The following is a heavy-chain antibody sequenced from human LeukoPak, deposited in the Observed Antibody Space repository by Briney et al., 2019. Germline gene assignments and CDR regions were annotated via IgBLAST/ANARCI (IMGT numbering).Heavy chain of an antibody. D-gene: IGHD4-17*01. CDR1: GGSISSYY. J-gene: IGHJ3*02. V-gene: IGHV4-59*08. CDR3: ARATTVIAFDI. CDR2: IYYSGST. Sequence: SETLSLTCTVSGGSISSYYWSWIRQPPGKGLEWIGYIYYSGSTNYNPSLKSRVTISVDTSKNQFSLKLNSVTAADTAVYYCARATTVIAFDIWGQGTMVTVSS.